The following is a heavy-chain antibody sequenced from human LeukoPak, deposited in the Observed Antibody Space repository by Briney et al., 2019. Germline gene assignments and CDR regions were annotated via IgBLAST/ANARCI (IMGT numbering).Heavy chain of an antibody. CDR3: ARAFVSGKAPYYFDY. CDR2: IIPIFGTA. D-gene: IGHD1-20*01. V-gene: IGHV1-69*06. J-gene: IGHJ4*02. CDR1: GGTFSSYA. Sequence: ASVKVSCKASGGTFSSYAISWVRQAPGQGLEWMGGIIPIFGTANYAQKFQGRVTITADKSTSTAYMELSSLRSEDTAVYYCARAFVSGKAPYYFDYWGQGTLVTVSS.